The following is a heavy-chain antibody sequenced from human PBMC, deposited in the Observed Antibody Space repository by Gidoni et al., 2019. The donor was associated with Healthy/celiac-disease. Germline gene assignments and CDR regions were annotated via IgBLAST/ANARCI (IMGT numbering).Heavy chain of an antibody. V-gene: IGHV4-39*01. Sequence: QLQLQESGPGLVKPSETLSLTCTVSGGSISSSSYYWGWIRQPPGKGLEWIGSIYYSGSTYYNPSLKSRVTISVDTSKNQFSLKLSSVTAADTAVYYCARLAKRAPMYYFDYWGQGTLVTVSS. CDR2: IYYSGST. CDR3: ARLAKRAPMYYFDY. CDR1: GGSISSSSYY. J-gene: IGHJ4*02.